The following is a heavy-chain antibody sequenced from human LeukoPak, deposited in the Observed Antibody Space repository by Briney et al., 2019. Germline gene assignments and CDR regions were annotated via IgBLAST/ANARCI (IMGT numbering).Heavy chain of an antibody. J-gene: IGHJ4*02. CDR3: ARTIFGVVIIPGDY. CDR1: GFTFSSYE. CDR2: ISSSGSTI. V-gene: IGHV3-48*03. Sequence: GGSLRLSCAASGFTFSSYEMNWVRQAPGKGLEWVSYISSSGSTIYYADSVKGRFTISRDNSKNTLYLQMNSLRAEDTAVYYCARTIFGVVIIPGDYWGQGTLVTVSS. D-gene: IGHD3-3*01.